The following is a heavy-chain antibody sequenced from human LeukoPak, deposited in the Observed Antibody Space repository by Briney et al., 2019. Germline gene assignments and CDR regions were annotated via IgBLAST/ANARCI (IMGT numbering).Heavy chain of an antibody. CDR2: IYYSGST. Sequence: PSETLSLTCTVSGGSISSYYWSWIRQPPGKGLEWIGYIYYSGSTNYNPSLKSRVTISVDTSKNQFSLKLSSVTAADTAVYYCARVAWLKHNYYYYYMDVWGKGTTVTVSS. CDR1: GGSISSYY. J-gene: IGHJ6*03. D-gene: IGHD5-12*01. V-gene: IGHV4-59*01. CDR3: ARVAWLKHNYYYYYMDV.